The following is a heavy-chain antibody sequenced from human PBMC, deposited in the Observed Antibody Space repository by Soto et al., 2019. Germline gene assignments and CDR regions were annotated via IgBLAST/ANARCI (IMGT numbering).Heavy chain of an antibody. CDR3: ARGYYYDSSGLYYGMDV. CDR1: GGTFSSYA. J-gene: IGHJ6*02. D-gene: IGHD3-22*01. CDR2: IIPIFGTA. Sequence: QVQLVQSGAEVKKPGSSVKVSCKASGGTFSSYAISWVRQAPGQGLEWMGGIIPIFGTANYAQKFQGRVTITADESTSTAYMELSSLISEDTAVYYCARGYYYDSSGLYYGMDVWGQGTTVTVSS. V-gene: IGHV1-69*01.